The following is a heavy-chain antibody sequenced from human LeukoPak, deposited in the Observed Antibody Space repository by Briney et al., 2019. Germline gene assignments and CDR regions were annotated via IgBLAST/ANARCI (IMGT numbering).Heavy chain of an antibody. D-gene: IGHD5-24*01. Sequence: PSETLSLTCAVYGGSFSDYYWSWIRQPPGKGLEWIGEINHSGSTNYNPSLKSRVTISVDTSKNQFSLKLSSVTAADTAVYYCASQMTTSPYYFDYWGQGTLVTVSS. CDR1: GGSFSDYY. J-gene: IGHJ4*02. CDR2: INHSGST. CDR3: ASQMTTSPYYFDY. V-gene: IGHV4-34*01.